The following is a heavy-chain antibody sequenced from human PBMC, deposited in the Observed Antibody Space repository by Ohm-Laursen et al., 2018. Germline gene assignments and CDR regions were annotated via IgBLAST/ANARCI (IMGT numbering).Heavy chain of an antibody. Sequence: SSVKVSCKASGFTFTSSAVQWVRQARVQRLEWIGWIVVGSGNTNYAQKFQERVTITRDMSTSTACMELSSLRSEDTAVYYCAGTGGAELLYDYGDYYYYYGMDVWGQGTTVTVSS. CDR1: GFTFTSSA. V-gene: IGHV1-58*01. CDR3: AGTGGAELLYDYGDYYYYYGMDV. D-gene: IGHD4-17*01. CDR2: IVVGSGNT. J-gene: IGHJ6*02.